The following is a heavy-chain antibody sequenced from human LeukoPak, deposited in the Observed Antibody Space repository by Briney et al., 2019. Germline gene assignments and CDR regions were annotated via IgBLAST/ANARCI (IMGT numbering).Heavy chain of an antibody. V-gene: IGHV3-30*18. CDR1: GFDFSEYG. D-gene: IGHD3-16*01. CDR2: ISYEESKT. Sequence: PGGSLRLSCEGSGFDFSEYGIHWVRQAPGKGLEWVAVISYEESKTEYADSVKGRFSISRDNSKNVVSLQMNSLRPEDTAVYYCAKDLKHWDPRHFGMDVWGQGTTVTVSS. CDR3: AKDLKHWDPRHFGMDV. J-gene: IGHJ6*02.